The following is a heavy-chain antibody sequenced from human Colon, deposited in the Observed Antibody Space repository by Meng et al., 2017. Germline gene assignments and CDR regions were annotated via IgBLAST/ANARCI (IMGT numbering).Heavy chain of an antibody. CDR1: GASVSSDSHY. CDR3: ARVNGDFDEAWFDP. Sequence: QGQLQKSGQGLVRPSETLSLTCTVSGASVSSDSHYWSWIRQSPGKGLEWIGYIYYTGNTNYNPSLASRVSMSLDTSKNHFSLHLTSVTAADTAIYYCARVNGDFDEAWFDPWGQGTLVTVSS. D-gene: IGHD4-17*01. J-gene: IGHJ5*02. CDR2: IYYTGNT. V-gene: IGHV4-61*03.